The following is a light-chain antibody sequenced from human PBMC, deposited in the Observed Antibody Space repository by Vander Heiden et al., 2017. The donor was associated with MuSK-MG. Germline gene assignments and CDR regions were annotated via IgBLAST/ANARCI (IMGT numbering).Light chain of an antibody. Sequence: EIVMTQSPATMSVSPGERVTISRRASQSISSNLAWYQQKPGQAPRLLIFGASTRATGIPARFSGSGSGTEFTFTISSLQSEDFAVYCCQQYNNWPWTFGQGTKVKIK. V-gene: IGKV3-15*01. CDR3: QQYNNWPWT. CDR1: QSISSN. J-gene: IGKJ1*01. CDR2: GAS.